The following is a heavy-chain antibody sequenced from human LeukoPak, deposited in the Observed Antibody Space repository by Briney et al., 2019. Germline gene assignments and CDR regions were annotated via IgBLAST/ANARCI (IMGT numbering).Heavy chain of an antibody. D-gene: IGHD2-15*01. CDR2: INHSGST. CDR1: GGSFSGYY. V-gene: IGHV4-34*01. J-gene: IGHJ4*02. CDR3: AESYCSGGSCYGGDY. Sequence: SETLSLTCAVYGGSFSGYYWSWLRQPPGQGLEWIGEINHSGSTNYNPSLKSRVTISVDTSKNQYSLKLSSVTAADTAVYYCAESYCSGGSCYGGDYWGQGTLVTVSS.